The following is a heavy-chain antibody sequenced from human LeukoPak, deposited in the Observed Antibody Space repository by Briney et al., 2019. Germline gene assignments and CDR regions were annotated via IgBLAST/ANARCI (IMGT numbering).Heavy chain of an antibody. J-gene: IGHJ6*04. V-gene: IGHV1-18*04. D-gene: IGHD2-2*01. CDR2: ISAYNGNT. CDR3: ARVKYCSSTSCYAGFYYGMDV. Sequence: ASVKVSCKASGYTFTSYGISWVRQAPGQGLEWMGWISAYNGNTNYARKLQGRVTMTTDTSTSTAYMELRSLRSDDTAVYYCARVKYCSSTSCYAGFYYGMDVWGKGTTVTVSS. CDR1: GYTFTSYG.